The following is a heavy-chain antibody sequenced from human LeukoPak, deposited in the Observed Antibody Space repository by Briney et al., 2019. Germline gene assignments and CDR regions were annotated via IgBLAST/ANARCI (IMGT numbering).Heavy chain of an antibody. D-gene: IGHD6-13*01. CDR2: IYPGDSGA. J-gene: IGHJ4*02. Sequence: GESLKISCKGSGYDFTSYWIAWVRQMPGKGREWMGVIYPGDSGARYSPSFQGQFTLSADKSISTAYLPWSSLKASDTAMYFCARRVGYSSSWYYVDYWGQGTLVTVSS. V-gene: IGHV5-51*01. CDR3: ARRVGYSSSWYYVDY. CDR1: GYDFTSYW.